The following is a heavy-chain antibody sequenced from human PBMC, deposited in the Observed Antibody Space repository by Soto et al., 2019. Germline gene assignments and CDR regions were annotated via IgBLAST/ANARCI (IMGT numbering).Heavy chain of an antibody. CDR3: ASNYGSGYRAFDY. J-gene: IGHJ4*02. CDR1: GDTFNFYS. D-gene: IGHD3-10*01. V-gene: IGHV1-69*02. CDR2: VNPIVSMS. Sequence: QVQLVQSGAEVKRPGSSVKVSFKASGDTFNFYSINWVRQAPGLGLEWMGRVNPIVSMSNYAQKFQGRVTMTADKSTSTAYMERSSLRSEDTAIYYCASNYGSGYRAFDYWGQGALVTVSS.